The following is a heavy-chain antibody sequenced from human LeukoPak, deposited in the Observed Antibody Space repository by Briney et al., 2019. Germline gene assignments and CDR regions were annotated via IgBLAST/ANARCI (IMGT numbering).Heavy chain of an antibody. CDR1: GYTFTSYG. V-gene: IGHV1-18*01. J-gene: IGHJ4*02. D-gene: IGHD6-13*01. CDR3: ARVGSSSWYEPNDY. CDR2: ISAYNGNT. Sequence: ASVKVSCKASGYTFTSYGISWMRQAPGQGLEWMGWISAYNGNTNYAQKLQGRVTMTTDTSTSTAYMELRSLRSDDTAVYYCARVGSSSWYEPNDYWGQGTLVTVSS.